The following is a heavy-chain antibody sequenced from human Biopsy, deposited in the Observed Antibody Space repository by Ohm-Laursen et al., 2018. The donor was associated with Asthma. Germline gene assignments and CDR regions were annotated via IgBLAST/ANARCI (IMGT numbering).Heavy chain of an antibody. D-gene: IGHD3-10*01. Sequence: SSEKVSCKASGYTFNSAGITWVRQAPGQGLEWMGWISVYKGNTKVAQKLQDRVTMITDTSTSTAYMELRSLRSDDTAVYFCARAVDYSHYYGIDVWGQGTTVTVS. CDR3: ARAVDYSHYYGIDV. CDR1: GYTFNSAG. CDR2: ISVYKGNT. V-gene: IGHV1-18*01. J-gene: IGHJ6*02.